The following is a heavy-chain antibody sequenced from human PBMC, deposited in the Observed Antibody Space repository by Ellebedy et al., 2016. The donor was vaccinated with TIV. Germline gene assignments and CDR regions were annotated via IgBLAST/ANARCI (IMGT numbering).Heavy chain of an antibody. D-gene: IGHD1-7*01. CDR1: GGSISSSNW. CDR2: IYHSGST. J-gene: IGHJ1*01. V-gene: IGHV4-4*02. Sequence: SETLSLXXTVSGGSISSSNWWSWVRQPPGKGLEWIGEIYHSGSTNYNPSLKSRVTISVDKSKNQFSLKLSSVTAADTAVYYCARRELRVYFQHWGQGTLVTVSS. CDR3: ARRELRVYFQH.